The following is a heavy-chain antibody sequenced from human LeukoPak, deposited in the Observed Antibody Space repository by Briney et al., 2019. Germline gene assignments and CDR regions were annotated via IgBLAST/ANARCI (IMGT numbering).Heavy chain of an antibody. D-gene: IGHD6-19*01. V-gene: IGHV4-39*01. J-gene: IGHJ4*02. Sequence: PSETLSLTCTVSGGSISSSGSYWGWIRQPPGKGLEWIGSIYYSGSTYYNPSLKSRVIISVDTSKNQFSLKLTSVTGADTAVYYCYRYSSGWVDDWGQGTLVTVSS. CDR2: IYYSGST. CDR3: YRYSSGWVDD. CDR1: GGSISSSGSY.